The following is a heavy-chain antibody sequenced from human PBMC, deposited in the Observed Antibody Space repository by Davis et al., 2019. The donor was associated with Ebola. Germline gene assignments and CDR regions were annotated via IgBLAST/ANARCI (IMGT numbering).Heavy chain of an antibody. CDR3: ARGDDYPFYMDV. J-gene: IGHJ6*03. D-gene: IGHD3-16*01. Sequence: SETLSLTCTVSGGSISSSSYYWGWIRQPPGKGLEWIGYIYYSGSTHYNPSLKSRVTISVDTSKTQFSLKLSSVTAADTAVYYCARGDDYPFYMDVWGKGTTVTVSS. CDR1: GGSISSSSYY. V-gene: IGHV4-61*05. CDR2: IYYSGST.